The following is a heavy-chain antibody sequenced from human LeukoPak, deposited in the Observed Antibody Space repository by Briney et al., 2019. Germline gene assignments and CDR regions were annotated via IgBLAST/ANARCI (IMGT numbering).Heavy chain of an antibody. J-gene: IGHJ5*02. CDR2: IYYSGST. Sequence: SETLSLTCTVSGGSISSYYWSWIRQPPGKGLEWIGYIYYSGSTNYNPSLRSRVTISVDTSKNQFSLKLSSVTAADTAVYYCARKEGYCSGGSCYTNWFDPWGQGTLVTVSS. CDR1: GGSISSYY. V-gene: IGHV4-59*08. D-gene: IGHD2-15*01. CDR3: ARKEGYCSGGSCYTNWFDP.